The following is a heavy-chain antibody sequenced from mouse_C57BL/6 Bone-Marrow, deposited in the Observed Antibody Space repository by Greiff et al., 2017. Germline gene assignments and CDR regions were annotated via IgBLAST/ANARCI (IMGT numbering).Heavy chain of an antibody. CDR3: TRSDFVGDY. Sequence: QVQLQQSGAELVRPGASVTLSCKAPGYTFTDYEMHWVKQTPVHGLEWIGAIDPETGGTAYNQTFKGKAILTADKSSITAYMELRSLTSEDSAVYYCTRSDFVGDYWGQGTTLTVSS. V-gene: IGHV1-15*01. CDR2: IDPETGGT. CDR1: GYTFTDYE. J-gene: IGHJ2*01.